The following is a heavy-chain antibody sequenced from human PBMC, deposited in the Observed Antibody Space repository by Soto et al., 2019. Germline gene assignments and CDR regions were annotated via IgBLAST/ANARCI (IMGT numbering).Heavy chain of an antibody. J-gene: IGHJ4*02. CDR3: ARGLAVYYYGSGSYYSFDY. CDR1: GYTFTSYG. D-gene: IGHD3-10*01. V-gene: IGHV1-69*13. CDR2: IIPIFGTA. Sequence: SVKVSCKSSGYTFTSYGISCVRQAPGQGLEWMGGIIPIFGTANYAQKFQGRVTITADESTSTAYMELSSLRSEDTAVYYCARGLAVYYYGSGSYYSFDYWGQGTLVTVSS.